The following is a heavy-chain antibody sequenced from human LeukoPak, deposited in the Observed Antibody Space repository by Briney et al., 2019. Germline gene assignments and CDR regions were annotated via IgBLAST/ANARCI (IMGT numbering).Heavy chain of an antibody. Sequence: PGGSLRLSCAASGFTFSGSVMHWVRQASGKGLEWVGRIRSKANSYATAYAASVKGRFTISRDDSRNKAYLQMNSLKTEDTAVYYCTTFLREAASEGFDYWGQGTLVTVSS. CDR1: GFTFSGSV. CDR3: TTFLREAASEGFDY. D-gene: IGHD2/OR15-2a*01. J-gene: IGHJ4*02. V-gene: IGHV3-73*01. CDR2: IRSKANSYAT.